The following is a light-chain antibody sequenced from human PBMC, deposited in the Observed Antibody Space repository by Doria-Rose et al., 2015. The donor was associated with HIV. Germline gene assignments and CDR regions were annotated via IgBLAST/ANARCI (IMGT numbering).Light chain of an antibody. CDR1: QSISSW. CDR3: QQYNSYLS. V-gene: IGKV1-5*03. J-gene: IGKJ2*01. Sequence: IQPPSTLSASVGDRVTITCRASQSISSWLAWYQQKPGKAPNLLIYKASSLESGVPSRFSGSGSGTEFTLTISSLQPDDFATYYCQQYNSYLSFGQGTKLEIK. CDR2: KAS.